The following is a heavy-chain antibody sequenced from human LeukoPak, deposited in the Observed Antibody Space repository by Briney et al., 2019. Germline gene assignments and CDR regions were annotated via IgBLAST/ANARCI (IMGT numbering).Heavy chain of an antibody. Sequence: GGSLRLSCAVSGITLSNYGMSWVRQAPGKGLEWVAGISDGGGSTTYADSVTGRFTISRDNPKNTLFLQMNSLRVEDTAVYFCAKRGVAIRVILVGFHKQAYYFDSWGQGALVTVSS. CDR1: GITLSNYG. V-gene: IGHV3-23*01. J-gene: IGHJ4*02. D-gene: IGHD3-22*01. CDR2: ISDGGGST. CDR3: AKRGVAIRVILVGFHKQAYYFDS.